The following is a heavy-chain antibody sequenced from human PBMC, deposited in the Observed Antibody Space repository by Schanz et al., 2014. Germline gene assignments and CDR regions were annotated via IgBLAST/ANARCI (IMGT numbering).Heavy chain of an antibody. CDR1: GFPFSPNW. Sequence: EVQLVESGGGLVQPGGSLSLSWAASGFPFSPNWMSGVRQAPGKGLEWVANIKQDESERSYVDSVKGRFTISRDNAKNSLYLQMNSLRAEDTAVYYCARDKGGYYPFDYWGQGTLVTVSS. V-gene: IGHV3-7*01. D-gene: IGHD3-3*01. J-gene: IGHJ4*02. CDR2: IKQDESER. CDR3: ARDKGGYYPFDY.